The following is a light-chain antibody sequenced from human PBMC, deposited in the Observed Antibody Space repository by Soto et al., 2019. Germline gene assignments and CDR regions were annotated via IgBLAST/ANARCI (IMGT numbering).Light chain of an antibody. Sequence: DIQMTQSPSTLSASVGDRVTVTCRASQSISSWLAWYQQKPGKAPKLLIYKASSLESGVRSRFSGSGSGTEFTLTISSLQPDDFATYYCQQYRSYSTFGQGTKVEIK. CDR3: QQYRSYST. CDR1: QSISSW. J-gene: IGKJ1*01. V-gene: IGKV1-5*03. CDR2: KAS.